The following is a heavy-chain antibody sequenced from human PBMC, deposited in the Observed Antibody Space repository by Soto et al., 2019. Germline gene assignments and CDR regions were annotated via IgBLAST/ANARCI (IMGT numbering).Heavy chain of an antibody. CDR1: GYTFTSYG. V-gene: IGHV1-18*01. J-gene: IGHJ4*02. CDR2: ISAYNGNT. D-gene: IGHD6-13*01. Sequence: QVQLVQSGAEVKKPGASVKVSCKASGYTFTSYGISWVRQAPGQGLDWMGWISAYNGNTNYEQKLHGRVNMTTDTSTSTAYMELRSLRSDDTAVYYCARGASSWYDAPGAFDYWGQGTLVTVSS. CDR3: ARGASSWYDAPGAFDY.